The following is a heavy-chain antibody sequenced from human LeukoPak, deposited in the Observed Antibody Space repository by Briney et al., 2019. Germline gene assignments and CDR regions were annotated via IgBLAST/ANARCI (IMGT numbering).Heavy chain of an antibody. CDR3: VREGRTGDYEGY. J-gene: IGHJ4*02. V-gene: IGHV4-4*07. CDR1: GGSLNYYY. D-gene: IGHD4-17*01. Sequence: PSETLSLTCSVSGGSLNYYYWSWIRQPAGRGLEWIGRVAGSGSTNYNPSLRGRATMSVDKTKNQFSLTLTAVTAADTAVYYCVREGRTGDYEGYWGPGTLVTVSS. CDR2: VAGSGST.